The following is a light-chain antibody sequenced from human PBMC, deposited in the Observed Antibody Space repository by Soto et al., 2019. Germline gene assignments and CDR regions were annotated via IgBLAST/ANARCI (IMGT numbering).Light chain of an antibody. Sequence: QSVLTQPPSASGTPGQRVTISCSGSSSNIGSNYVYWYQQLPGTAPKLLIYWNNQRPSGVTDRFSGSKSGTSASLAISGLRSEDEADYYCAAWDDSLSVVFGGGTKLTVL. V-gene: IGLV1-47*01. CDR3: AAWDDSLSVV. CDR1: SSNIGSNY. CDR2: WNN. J-gene: IGLJ2*01.